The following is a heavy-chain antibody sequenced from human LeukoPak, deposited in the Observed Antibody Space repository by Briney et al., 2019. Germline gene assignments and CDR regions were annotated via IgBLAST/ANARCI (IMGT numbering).Heavy chain of an antibody. CDR3: AREDGYNSVAMDV. D-gene: IGHD5-24*01. CDR1: AFTFSDYY. CDR2: ISSSGSTI. V-gene: IGHV3-11*04. J-gene: IGHJ6*03. Sequence: GRSLRLPCAASAFTFSDYYMSWIRQAPGRGLEWVSYISSSGSTIYYADSVKGRFTISRDNAKNSLYLQMNSLRAEDTAVYYCAREDGYNSVAMDVWGKGTTVTVSS.